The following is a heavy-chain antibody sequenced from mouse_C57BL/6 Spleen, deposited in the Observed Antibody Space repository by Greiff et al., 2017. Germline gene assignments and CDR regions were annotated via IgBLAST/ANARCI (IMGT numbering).Heavy chain of an antibody. Sequence: VQLQQSGAELARPGASVKMSCKASGYTFTSYTMHWVKQRPGQGLEWIGYINPSSGCTKYNQKFKDKATLTADKSSSTAYMQLSSLTSEDSAVYYCARPITTVVDYYAMDYWGQGTSVTVSS. CDR2: INPSSGCT. CDR1: GYTFTSYT. V-gene: IGHV1-4*01. J-gene: IGHJ4*01. D-gene: IGHD1-1*01. CDR3: ARPITTVVDYYAMDY.